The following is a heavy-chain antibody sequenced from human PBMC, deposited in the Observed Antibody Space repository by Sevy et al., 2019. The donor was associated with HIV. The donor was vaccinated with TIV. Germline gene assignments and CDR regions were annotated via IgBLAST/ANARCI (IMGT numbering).Heavy chain of an antibody. Sequence: GGSLRLSCAASGFTFSSYWMHWVRQAPGKGLVWVSRINSDGSSTSYADSVKGRFTISRDNARNTLYLKMNSLGAEDTAVYYCASDREPGYDFWSGYYSPYFDYWGQGTLVTVSS. CDR1: GFTFSSYW. CDR2: INSDGSST. J-gene: IGHJ4*02. D-gene: IGHD3-3*01. V-gene: IGHV3-74*01. CDR3: ASDREPGYDFWSGYYSPYFDY.